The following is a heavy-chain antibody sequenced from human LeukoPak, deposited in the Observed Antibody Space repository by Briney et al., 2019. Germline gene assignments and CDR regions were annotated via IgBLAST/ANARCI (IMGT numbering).Heavy chain of an antibody. D-gene: IGHD6-13*01. CDR1: GFTLSMYA. CDR3: AKATPATAAFES. Sequence: PGGSLRLSCAASGFTLSMYAMSWVRQAPGKGLEWVPTISSSGGSTYYADSVKGRFTISRDNSKNTLYLQMNSLRAEDTAVYYCAKATPATAAFESWGQGTLLTVSS. V-gene: IGHV3-23*01. J-gene: IGHJ4*02. CDR2: ISSSGGST.